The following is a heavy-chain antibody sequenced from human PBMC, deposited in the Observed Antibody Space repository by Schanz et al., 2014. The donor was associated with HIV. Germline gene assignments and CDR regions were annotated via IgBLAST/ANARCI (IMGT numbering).Heavy chain of an antibody. CDR3: AKPEYDSSGNSQSHFDY. D-gene: IGHD3-22*01. CDR1: GFSFGNYG. CDR2: TSYDGIKK. V-gene: IGHV3-30*18. J-gene: IGHJ4*02. Sequence: QVQLVESGGGVVQPGRSLRLSCAASGFSFGNYGMHWVRQAPGKGREWLAVTSYDGIKKNFADSVRGRFTISRDNSKNTLYLQMTTLRTEDTAVYYCAKPEYDSSGNSQSHFDYWGQGTLVTVSS.